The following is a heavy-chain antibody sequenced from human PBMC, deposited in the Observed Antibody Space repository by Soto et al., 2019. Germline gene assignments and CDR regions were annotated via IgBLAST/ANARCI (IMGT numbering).Heavy chain of an antibody. D-gene: IGHD6-19*01. CDR1: GFTFSSYS. Sequence: EVQLVESGGGLVKPGGSLRLSCAASGFTFSSYSMNWVRQAPGKGLEWVSSISSSSSYIYYADSVKGRFTISRDNAKNSRYLQMKSLRAEDTAVYYCARVSGSSRMYYFDYWGQGTLVTVSS. CDR3: ARVSGSSRMYYFDY. CDR2: ISSSSSYI. V-gene: IGHV3-21*01. J-gene: IGHJ4*02.